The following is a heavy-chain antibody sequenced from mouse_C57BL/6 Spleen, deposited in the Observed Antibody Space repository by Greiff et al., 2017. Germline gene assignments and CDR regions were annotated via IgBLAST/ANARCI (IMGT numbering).Heavy chain of an antibody. CDR3: AIAQICPTWLVAMDY. V-gene: IGHV1-9*01. CDR1: GYTFTGYW. D-gene: IGHD4-1*02. Sequence: QVQLQQSGAELMKPGASVKLSCKATGYTFTGYWIEWVKQRPGHGLEWIGEILPGSGSTNYNEKFKGKATFAADTSSNTAYLQLSSLTTENSAIYYCAIAQICPTWLVAMDYWGQGTSVTVAS. CDR2: ILPGSGST. J-gene: IGHJ4*01.